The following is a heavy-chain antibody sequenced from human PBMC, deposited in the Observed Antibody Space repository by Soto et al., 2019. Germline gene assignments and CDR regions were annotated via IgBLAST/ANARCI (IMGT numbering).Heavy chain of an antibody. Sequence: PSQTLSLTCGLSAYSLSSGYYGAWSRQPPGKGLEWVGSINHIGKTYYNPSIRSRLTLSVDTSKHQLSLKLSSVTAADTAVYYCVRSGDDYGSYIGSWGQGTLVPVSS. CDR3: VRSGDDYGSYIGS. D-gene: IGHD4-17*01. CDR1: AYSLSSGYY. CDR2: INHIGKT. V-gene: IGHV4-38-2*01. J-gene: IGHJ5*01.